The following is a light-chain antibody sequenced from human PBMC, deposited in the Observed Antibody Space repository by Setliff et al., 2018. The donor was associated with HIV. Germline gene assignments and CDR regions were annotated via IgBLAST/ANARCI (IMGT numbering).Light chain of an antibody. J-gene: IGLJ1*01. CDR1: KIDIGTFDL. V-gene: IGLV2-23*02. Sequence: LTQPASVSGSPGQSITISCTGNKIDIGTFDLVSWYQQYPGRAPHLTLYDVHKRPSGVSSRFSGSKSGNTASLTLSAPQAGDVADYYCCSYAGPNIFDVFGTGTKVTVL. CDR3: CSYAGPNIFDV. CDR2: DVH.